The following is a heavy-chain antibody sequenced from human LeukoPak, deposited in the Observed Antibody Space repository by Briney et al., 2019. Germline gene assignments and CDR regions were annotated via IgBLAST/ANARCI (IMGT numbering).Heavy chain of an antibody. Sequence: SETLSLTCSVSGGSISSNTYYWGWIRQPPGKGLEWIATINYSGTTHYNPSLKSRVTISADTSNNQLSLKLNSLTAADTAVYYCARDVVTARGSFDYWGQGTLVTVSS. CDR1: GGSISSNTYY. D-gene: IGHD2-2*01. CDR2: INYSGTT. CDR3: ARDVVTARGSFDY. V-gene: IGHV4-39*07. J-gene: IGHJ4*02.